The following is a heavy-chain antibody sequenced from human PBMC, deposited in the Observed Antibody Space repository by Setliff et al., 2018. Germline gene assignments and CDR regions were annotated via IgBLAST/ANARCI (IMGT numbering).Heavy chain of an antibody. J-gene: IGHJ3*02. D-gene: IGHD6-13*01. V-gene: IGHV1-18*01. Sequence: ASVKVSCKASGYTFTSYGFSWVRQAPGQGLEWMGWISVYNGKTKYAQKFQGRVTMTTDTSTRTAYMELSSLTSEDTAVYYCATDHMPASGTSAFDIWGQGTVVTVSS. CDR1: GYTFTSYG. CDR3: ATDHMPASGTSAFDI. CDR2: ISVYNGKT.